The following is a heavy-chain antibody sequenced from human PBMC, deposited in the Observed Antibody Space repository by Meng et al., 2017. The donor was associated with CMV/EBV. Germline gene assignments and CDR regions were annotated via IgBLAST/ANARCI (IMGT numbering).Heavy chain of an antibody. Sequence: GSLRLSCTVSGGSISSSSYYWGWIRQPPGKGLEWIGSIYYSGSTYYNPSLKSRVTISVDTSKNQFSLKLSSVTAADPAVYYCARGHTAETDPWGQGTLVTVSS. V-gene: IGHV4-39*07. J-gene: IGHJ5*02. CDR2: IYYSGST. CDR3: ARGHTAETDP. D-gene: IGHD5-18*01. CDR1: GGSISSSSYY.